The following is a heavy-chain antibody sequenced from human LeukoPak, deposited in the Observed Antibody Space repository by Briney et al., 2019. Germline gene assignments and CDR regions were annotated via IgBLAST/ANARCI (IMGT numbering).Heavy chain of an antibody. Sequence: PGGSLRLSCAVSGFTFSSYSMNWVRQAPGKGLEWVSYISSSGTIYYADSVKGRFTISRDNARNSLSLQMNSLRDEDTAVYCCARDRGAYYFDYWGQGTLVTVSS. V-gene: IGHV3-48*02. CDR1: GFTFSSYS. CDR2: ISSSGTI. CDR3: ARDRGAYYFDY. J-gene: IGHJ4*02.